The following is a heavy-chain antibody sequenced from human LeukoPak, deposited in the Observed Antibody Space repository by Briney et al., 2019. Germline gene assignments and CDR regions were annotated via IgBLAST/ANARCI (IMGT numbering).Heavy chain of an antibody. CDR2: IYYSGST. CDR3: ARDRGPYSGYDSYYFDY. V-gene: IGHV4-31*03. Sequence: SQTLSLTCTVYGGSISSGGYYWSWIRQHPGKGLEWIGYIYYSGSTYYNPSLKSRVTISVDTSKNQFSLKLSSVTAADTAVYYCARDRGPYSGYDSYYFDYWGQGTLVTVSS. D-gene: IGHD5-12*01. CDR1: GGSISSGGYY. J-gene: IGHJ4*02.